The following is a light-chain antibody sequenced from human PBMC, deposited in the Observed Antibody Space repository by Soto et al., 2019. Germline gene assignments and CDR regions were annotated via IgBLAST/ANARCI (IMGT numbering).Light chain of an antibody. CDR3: KQYYRQAT. J-gene: IGKJ1*01. CDR2: MAS. CDR1: QSITNW. Sequence: DIQMTQSPSTLSASVGDRVTITCRASQSITNWLAWYQQKPGKAPKPLIYMASSLESGVPSRFSGSGGGTEFTLTISSLQPDDFATYYCKQYYRQATFGQGTKVEIK. V-gene: IGKV1-5*03.